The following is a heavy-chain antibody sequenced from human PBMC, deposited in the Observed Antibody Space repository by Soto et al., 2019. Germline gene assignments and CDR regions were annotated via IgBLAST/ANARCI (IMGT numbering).Heavy chain of an antibody. Sequence: SETLSLTCAVYGGSFSGYYRSWIRQPPGKGLEWIGEINHSGSTNYNPSLKSRVTISVDTSKNQFSLKLSSVTAADTAVYYCARGSTKPAAILGLYYYGMDVWGQGTTVTVSS. CDR1: GGSFSGYY. J-gene: IGHJ6*02. D-gene: IGHD2-2*02. CDR2: INHSGST. CDR3: ARGSTKPAAILGLYYYGMDV. V-gene: IGHV4-34*01.